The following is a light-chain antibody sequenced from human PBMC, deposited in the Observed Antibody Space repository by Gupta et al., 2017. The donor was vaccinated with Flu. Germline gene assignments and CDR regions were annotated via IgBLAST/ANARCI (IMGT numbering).Light chain of an antibody. CDR3: QQDGSSPFT. V-gene: IGKV3-20*01. J-gene: IGKJ3*01. Sequence: ATLFLSPGESAPLSCRASQSIRRSYLAWYQQKPGQAPRLLIFGASSRATGIPDRFSGSGSGTXFTLTIXRLEPEDFAVYYCQQDGSSPFTFGXGTKVDIK. CDR1: QSIRRSY. CDR2: GAS.